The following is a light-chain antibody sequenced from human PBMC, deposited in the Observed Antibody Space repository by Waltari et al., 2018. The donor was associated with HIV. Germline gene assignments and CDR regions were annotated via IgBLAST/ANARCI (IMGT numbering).Light chain of an antibody. CDR2: YDS. J-gene: IGLJ2*01. CDR1: YIGSKN. V-gene: IGLV3-21*04. Sequence: SYVLTQTPSVSLAPGKTARITCGGNYIGSKNVHWYQQKPGQAPVLVIYYDSARPSGIPDRFSGSNSGNTATLTISRVEAGDEADYYCQIWDSSLDHVLFGGGTKLTVL. CDR3: QIWDSSLDHVL.